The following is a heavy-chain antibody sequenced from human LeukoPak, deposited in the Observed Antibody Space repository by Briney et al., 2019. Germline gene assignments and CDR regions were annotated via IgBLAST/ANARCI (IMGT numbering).Heavy chain of an antibody. CDR2: ISSSGSTI. CDR3: ARDAGATPYFDY. CDR1: GFTFSSYE. J-gene: IGHJ4*02. V-gene: IGHV3-48*03. Sequence: PGGSLRLSCAASGFTFSSYEMNWVRQAPGKGLEWASYISSSGSTIYYADSVKGRFTISRDNAKNSLYLQMNSLRAEDTAVYYCARDAGATPYFDYWGQGTLVTVSS. D-gene: IGHD1-26*01.